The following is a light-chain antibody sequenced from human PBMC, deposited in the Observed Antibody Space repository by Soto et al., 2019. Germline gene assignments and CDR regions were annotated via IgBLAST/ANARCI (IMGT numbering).Light chain of an antibody. V-gene: IGLV1-40*01. Sequence: QSVVTQPPSVSGAPGQRVTISCTGSSSNIGADYAVHWYQHFPGRAPKLLIYGNKNRPSGVPDRFSGTKSGTSASLDITGLQAEDEADYYCQSFDTRLNTVVFGGGTKLTVL. CDR2: GNK. CDR1: SSNIGADYA. J-gene: IGLJ2*01. CDR3: QSFDTRLNTVV.